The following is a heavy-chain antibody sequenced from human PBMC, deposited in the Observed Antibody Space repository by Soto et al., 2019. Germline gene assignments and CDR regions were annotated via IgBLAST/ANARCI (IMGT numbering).Heavy chain of an antibody. CDR3: AREKRVAPINMVRGHLDHTQSNGIDS. J-gene: IGHJ5*01. Sequence: SETLSLTCTVSGGSINTGDFYWSWIRQPPGQGLGWIGNIYHSGSPSYNPSLKRRPTISIDTSNHQFSFTLSCVTAADPSVYFCAREKRVAPINMVRGHLDHTQSNGIDSWGQGILVTVSS. CDR1: GGSINTGDFY. V-gene: IGHV4-30-4*02. D-gene: IGHD3-10*01. CDR2: IYHSGSP.